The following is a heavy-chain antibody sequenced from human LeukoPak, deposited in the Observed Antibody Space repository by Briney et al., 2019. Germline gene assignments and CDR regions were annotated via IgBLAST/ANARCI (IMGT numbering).Heavy chain of an antibody. D-gene: IGHD6-19*01. CDR2: ISYDGSNK. CDR1: GFTFSSYG. CDR3: AKDSSGWYRDAFDI. Sequence: PGGSLRLSCAASGFTFSSYGMHWVRQAPGKGLEWVAVISYDGSNKYYANSVEGRFTISRDNSKNTLYLQMNSLRAEDTAVYYCAKDSSGWYRDAFDIWGQGTMVTVSS. J-gene: IGHJ3*02. V-gene: IGHV3-30*18.